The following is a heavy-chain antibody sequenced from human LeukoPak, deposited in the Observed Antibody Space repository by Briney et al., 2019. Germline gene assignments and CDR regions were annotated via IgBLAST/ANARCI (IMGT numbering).Heavy chain of an antibody. J-gene: IGHJ6*03. CDR2: IYPGDSDT. CDR3: ARQAYVGITIFGVDITPPYYYYMDV. D-gene: IGHD3-3*01. CDR1: GYSFTSYW. Sequence: GESLKISCKGSGYSFTSYWIGWVRQMPGKGLEWMGIIYPGDSDTRYSPSFQGQVTISADKSISTAYLQWSSLKASDTAMYYCARQAYVGITIFGVDITPPYYYYMDVWGKGTTVTVSS. V-gene: IGHV5-51*01.